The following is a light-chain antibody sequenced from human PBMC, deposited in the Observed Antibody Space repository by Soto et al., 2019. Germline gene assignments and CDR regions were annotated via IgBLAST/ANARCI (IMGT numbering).Light chain of an antibody. V-gene: IGKV3-20*01. CDR3: HQYGSSPRT. CDR2: GAS. CDR1: QSVSSNF. J-gene: IGKJ1*01. Sequence: EIVLTQSPGTLSLSPGDRATLSCRASQSVSSNFLAWYQQKPGQAPRLLIYGASIRATGIPDRFSGSGSGTHFTLPIRRLEPEDFAMYFCHQYGSSPRTFGQGTKVEIK.